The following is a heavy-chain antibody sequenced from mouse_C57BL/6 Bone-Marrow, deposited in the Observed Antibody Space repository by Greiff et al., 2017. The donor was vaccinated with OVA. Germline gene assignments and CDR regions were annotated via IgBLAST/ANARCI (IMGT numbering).Heavy chain of an antibody. V-gene: IGHV5-4*01. CDR3: AGGTGTDWYCDV. CDR2: ISDGGSYT. D-gene: IGHD4-1*01. J-gene: IGHJ1*03. Sequence: EVQLVESGGGLAKPGGSLKLSCAASGFTFSSYAMSWVRQTPEKRLEWVATISDGGSYTYYPDNVKGRFTISRDNAKNNLYLQMSHLKSEDTAMYYCAGGTGTDWYCDVWGTGTTVTVSS. CDR1: GFTFSSYA.